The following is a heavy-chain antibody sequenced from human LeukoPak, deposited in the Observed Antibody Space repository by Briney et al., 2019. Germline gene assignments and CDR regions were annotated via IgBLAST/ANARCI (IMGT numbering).Heavy chain of an antibody. CDR1: GFTFSSHG. CDR3: AKEPHYDSSGYYL. D-gene: IGHD3-22*01. CDR2: ITGSGGNR. Sequence: GETLSLSCAASGFTFSSHGMNWVRQATGKGLEWVTGITGSGGNRYYADSVKGRFTISRDNSKNTLYLQMNSLRAEDTAVYYCAKEPHYDSSGYYLWGQGTLVTVSS. J-gene: IGHJ4*02. V-gene: IGHV3-23*01.